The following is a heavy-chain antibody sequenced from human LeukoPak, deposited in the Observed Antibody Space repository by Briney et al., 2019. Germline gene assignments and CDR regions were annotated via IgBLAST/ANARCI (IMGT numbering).Heavy chain of an antibody. CDR1: GYSFTSYW. CDR2: IYSGDSDT. J-gene: IGHJ3*02. CDR3: ARHIHLPLDIVVVPAAMVAFDI. D-gene: IGHD2-2*01. V-gene: IGHV5-51*01. Sequence: GESLQISCKGSGYSFTSYWIGWVRQMPGKGLEWMGIIYSGDSDTRYSPSFQGQVTISADKSISTAYLQWSSLKASDTAMYYCARHIHLPLDIVVVPAAMVAFDIWGQGTMVTVSS.